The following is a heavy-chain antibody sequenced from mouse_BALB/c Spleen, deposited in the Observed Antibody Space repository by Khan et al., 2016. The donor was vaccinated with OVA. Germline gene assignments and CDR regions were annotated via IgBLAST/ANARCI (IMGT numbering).Heavy chain of an antibody. CDR2: INTYTGEP. J-gene: IGHJ1*01. D-gene: IGHD2-1*01. Sequence: QIQLVQSGPELKKPGETVKISCKASGYTFTNYGMNWVKQAPGKGLKWMGWINTYTGEPTYGDDLKGRFAFSLETSASTAYLQINNLKNEDTATYFCARVGNYGYFDVWGAGTTVTVAS. V-gene: IGHV9-3-1*01. CDR1: GYTFTNYG. CDR3: ARVGNYGYFDV.